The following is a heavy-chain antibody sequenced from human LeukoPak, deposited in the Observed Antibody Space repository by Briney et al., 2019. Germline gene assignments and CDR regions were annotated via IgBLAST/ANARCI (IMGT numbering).Heavy chain of an antibody. Sequence: SETLSLTCTVSGCSISSGSYYWSWIRQPAGKGLEWIGRIHTSGSTNYNPALKSRVTISVDTSNNHFSLKLSSVTAADTAVYFCARTTTTGTTPFDYWGQGTLVTVSS. CDR2: IHTSGST. J-gene: IGHJ4*02. V-gene: IGHV4-61*02. CDR1: GCSISSGSYY. D-gene: IGHD1-1*01. CDR3: ARTTTTGTTPFDY.